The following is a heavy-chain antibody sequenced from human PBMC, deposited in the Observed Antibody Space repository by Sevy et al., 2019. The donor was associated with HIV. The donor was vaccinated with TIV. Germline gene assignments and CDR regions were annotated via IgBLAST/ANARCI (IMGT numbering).Heavy chain of an antibody. CDR2: VYYNGST. D-gene: IGHD1-26*01. CDR3: ARHSAHSGTYQKFYFDF. V-gene: IGHV4-39*01. J-gene: IGHJ4*02. CDR1: GGSISSDTFY. Sequence: SETLSLTCSVSGGSISSDTFYWAWIRQPPGKGLEWLGSVYYNGSTYYNPSLKSRVTISVDTSTNQFSLKLSSVTAADTAVYYCARHSAHSGTYQKFYFDFWGQGTLVTVSS.